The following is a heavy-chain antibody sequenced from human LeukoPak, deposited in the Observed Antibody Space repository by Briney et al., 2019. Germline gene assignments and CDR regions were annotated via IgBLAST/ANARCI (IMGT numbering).Heavy chain of an antibody. D-gene: IGHD6-13*01. J-gene: IGHJ4*02. Sequence: PGGSLRLSCAASGFTFSSYAMSWVRQAPGKGLEGVSVISDSGDSTYYADSVKGRFTISRDNSKNTLYLQMNSLRAEDTAVYYCAKGVGSSSWHVGDYWGQGTLVTVSS. CDR3: AKGVGSSSWHVGDY. V-gene: IGHV3-23*01. CDR1: GFTFSSYA. CDR2: ISDSGDST.